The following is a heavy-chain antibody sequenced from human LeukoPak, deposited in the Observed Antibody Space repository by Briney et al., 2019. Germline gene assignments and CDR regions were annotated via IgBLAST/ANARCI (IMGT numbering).Heavy chain of an antibody. J-gene: IGHJ4*02. V-gene: IGHV4-38-2*01. CDR2: IYHSGST. D-gene: IGHD5-24*01. CDR3: ARARLPREFDY. Sequence: SETLSLTCAVSGYSISSGYYWGWIRQPPGKGLEWIGSIYHSGSTYYNPSLKSRVTISVDTSKNQFSPKLSSVTAADTAVYYCARARLPREFDYWGQGTLVTVSS. CDR1: GYSISSGYY.